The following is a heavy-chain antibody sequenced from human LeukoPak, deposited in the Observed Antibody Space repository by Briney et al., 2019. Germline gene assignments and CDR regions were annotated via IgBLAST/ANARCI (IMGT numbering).Heavy chain of an antibody. Sequence: SENLSLTCTVSGGSISSGDYYWSWIRQPPGKGLEWIGYIYYSGSTYYNPSLKSRVTISVDTSKNQFSLKLSSVTAADTAVYYCARNQWLPGEYYFDYWGQGTLVTVSS. D-gene: IGHD6-19*01. CDR2: IYYSGST. J-gene: IGHJ4*02. V-gene: IGHV4-30-4*08. CDR3: ARNQWLPGEYYFDY. CDR1: GGSISSGDYY.